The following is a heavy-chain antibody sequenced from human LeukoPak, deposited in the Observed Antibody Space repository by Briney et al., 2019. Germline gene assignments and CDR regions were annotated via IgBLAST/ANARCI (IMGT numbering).Heavy chain of an antibody. V-gene: IGHV4-61*08. Sequence: PSETLSLTCAVSGGSISSGGFSWNWIRQSPGKGLEWIGYISHSGTTSYRSSLKSRVTISVDTSKNQFSLKLSSVTAADTAVYYCARQGSQGLSSGWADNWFDPWGQGTLVTVSS. J-gene: IGHJ5*02. CDR3: ARQGSQGLSSGWADNWFDP. CDR2: ISHSGTT. D-gene: IGHD6-19*01. CDR1: GGSISSGGFS.